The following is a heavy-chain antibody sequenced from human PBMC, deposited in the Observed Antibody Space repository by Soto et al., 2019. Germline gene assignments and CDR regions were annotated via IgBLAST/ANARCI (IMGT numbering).Heavy chain of an antibody. CDR2: ISSSSSYI. CDR3: ARVSPDAFDL. V-gene: IGHV3-21*01. J-gene: IGHJ3*01. CDR1: GFTFSSYS. Sequence: GGSLILSCAASGFTFSSYSMHWVRQAPGKGLEWVSSISSSSSYIYYADSVKGRFTISRDNAKNSLYLQMNSLRVEDTAVYYCARVSPDAFDLWGQGTMVTVSS.